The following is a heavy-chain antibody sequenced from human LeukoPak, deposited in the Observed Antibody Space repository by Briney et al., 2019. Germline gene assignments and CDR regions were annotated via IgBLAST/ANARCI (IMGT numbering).Heavy chain of an antibody. CDR2: ISTNGGST. Sequence: GGSLRLSCAASGFTFSSYAMHWVRQAPGKGLEYVSAISTNGGSTYYANSVKGRFTISRDNSKNTLYLQMGSLRAEDTAVYYCAKDVIRGAISYFESWGQGTPVVVSS. CDR1: GFTFSSYA. J-gene: IGHJ4*02. D-gene: IGHD3-10*01. V-gene: IGHV3-64*01. CDR3: AKDVIRGAISYFES.